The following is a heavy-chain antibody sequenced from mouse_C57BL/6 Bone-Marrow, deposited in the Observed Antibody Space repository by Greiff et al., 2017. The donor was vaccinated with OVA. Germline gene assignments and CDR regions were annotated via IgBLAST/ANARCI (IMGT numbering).Heavy chain of an antibody. V-gene: IGHV5-4*01. J-gene: IGHJ3*01. CDR2: ISDGGSYT. Sequence: EVKLMGSGGGLVKPGGSLKLSCAASGFTFSSYAMSWVRQTPEKRLEWVATISDGGSYTYYPDNVKGRFTISRDNAKNNLYLQMSHLKSEDTAMYYCARERGAYWGQGTLVTVSA. CDR3: ARERGAY. CDR1: GFTFSSYA.